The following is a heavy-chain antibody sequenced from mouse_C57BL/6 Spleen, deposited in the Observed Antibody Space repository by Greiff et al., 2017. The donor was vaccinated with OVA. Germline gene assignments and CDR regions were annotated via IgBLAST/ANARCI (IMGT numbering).Heavy chain of an antibody. CDR1: GFTFSSYA. D-gene: IGHD4-1*01. J-gene: IGHJ4*01. Sequence: EVQRVESGGGLVKPGGSLKLSCAASGFTFSSYAMSWVRQTPEKRLEWVATISDGGSYTYYPDNVKGRFTISRDNAKNNLYLQMSHLKSEDTAMYYCARGGGTLAMDYWGQGTSVTVSS. CDR2: ISDGGSYT. V-gene: IGHV5-4*01. CDR3: ARGGGTLAMDY.